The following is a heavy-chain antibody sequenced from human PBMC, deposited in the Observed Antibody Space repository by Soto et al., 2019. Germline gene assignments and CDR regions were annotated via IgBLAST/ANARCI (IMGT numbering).Heavy chain of an antibody. Sequence: NPSETLSLTCTVSGGSISSYYWSWIRQPPGKGLEWIGYIYYSGSTNYNPSLKSRVTISVDTSKNQFSLKLSSVTAADTAVYYCARDTYYYDSSGLDYWGQGTLVTVSS. CDR2: IYYSGST. V-gene: IGHV4-59*01. CDR3: ARDTYYYDSSGLDY. J-gene: IGHJ4*02. D-gene: IGHD3-22*01. CDR1: GGSISSYY.